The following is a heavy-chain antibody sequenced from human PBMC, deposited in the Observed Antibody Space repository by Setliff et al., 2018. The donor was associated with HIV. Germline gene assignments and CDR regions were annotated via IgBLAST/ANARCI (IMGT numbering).Heavy chain of an antibody. CDR2: IRYDGSQK. Sequence: PGKSLKISCAASVFTFNNYGLNWVRQAPGKGLEWVAFIRYDGSQKYYVDSVKGRFTISRDNSKNTLYLQMNSLRVEDTAVYYCAKDVCSGAYCYAYYYYGRDVWGQGTMVTVSS. J-gene: IGHJ6*02. CDR3: AKDVCSGAYCYAYYYYGRDV. D-gene: IGHD2-15*01. V-gene: IGHV3-30*02. CDR1: VFTFNNYG.